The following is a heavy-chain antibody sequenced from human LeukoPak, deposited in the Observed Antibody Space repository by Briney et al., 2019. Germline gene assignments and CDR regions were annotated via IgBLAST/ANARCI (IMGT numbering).Heavy chain of an antibody. Sequence: PGGSLRLSCAASGFTFRSHAIHWVRQAPGKGLEWVAFISWDGNIQYYAESVKGRFTLSRDNSKNTVYLQMNSLRFEDTAVYYCASSGSYRFDYWGQGTLVTVSS. CDR2: ISWDGNIQ. CDR1: GFTFRSHA. D-gene: IGHD1-26*01. J-gene: IGHJ4*02. V-gene: IGHV3-30-3*01. CDR3: ASSGSYRFDY.